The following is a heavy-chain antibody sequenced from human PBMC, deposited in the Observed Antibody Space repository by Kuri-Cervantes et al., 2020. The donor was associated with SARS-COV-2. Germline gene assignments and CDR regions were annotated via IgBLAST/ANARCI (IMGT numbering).Heavy chain of an antibody. Sequence: ASVKVSCKASGYTFTGYYMHWVRQAPGQGLEWMGWINPNSGGTNYAQKFQGGVTMTRDTSISTAYMELSRLRSDDTAVYYCARVVRGRRITMIVAGYNWFDPWGQGTLVTVSS. CDR3: ARVVRGRRITMIVAGYNWFDP. CDR2: INPNSGGT. J-gene: IGHJ5*02. CDR1: GYTFTGYY. V-gene: IGHV1-2*02. D-gene: IGHD3-22*01.